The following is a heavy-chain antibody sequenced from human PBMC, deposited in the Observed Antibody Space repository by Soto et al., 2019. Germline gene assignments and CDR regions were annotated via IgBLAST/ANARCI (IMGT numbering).Heavy chain of an antibody. CDR2: IWSDGNNR. V-gene: IGHV3-33*01. D-gene: IGHD1-20*01. J-gene: IGHJ4*02. Sequence: GGSLRLSCAASGFTFTNYGFHWVRQAPGKGLEWVAAIWSDGNNRYNGGAVEGRFTISKDNSKNMLYLQMNDLRVEDTALYYCARDSIRVPADFDYWGQGTLVTVSS. CDR1: GFTFTNYG. CDR3: ARDSIRVPADFDY.